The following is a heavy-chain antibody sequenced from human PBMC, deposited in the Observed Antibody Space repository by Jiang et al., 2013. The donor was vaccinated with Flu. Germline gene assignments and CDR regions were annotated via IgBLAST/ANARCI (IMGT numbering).Heavy chain of an antibody. CDR2: LYYSGNT. V-gene: IGHV4-59*02. D-gene: IGHD1-14*01. CDR3: AKVVNNRTPAFED. J-gene: IGHJ4*02. Sequence: VQLVESGPGLVKPSETLSLTCTVSGGSVTGYYWSWIRQPPGKGLEWIGYLYYSGNTKYNPTLKSRVTIARDTSKNQISLKFSSVTAADTAVYYCAKVVNNRTPAFEDWGQGTLVTVSS. CDR1: GGSVTGYY.